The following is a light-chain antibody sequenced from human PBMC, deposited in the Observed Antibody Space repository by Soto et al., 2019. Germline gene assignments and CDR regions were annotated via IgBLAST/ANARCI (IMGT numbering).Light chain of an antibody. Sequence: QSVLTQTASVSGSPGQSITITCTGSSSDVGGYNYVSWYQQYPGKAPQVLIYEVSNRPSGVSNRFSGSKSGNTASLTISGLQADDEADYYCSSYTSRLTWVVGGGTQLTVL. J-gene: IGLJ3*02. V-gene: IGLV2-14*01. CDR2: EVS. CDR3: SSYTSRLTWV. CDR1: SSDVGGYNY.